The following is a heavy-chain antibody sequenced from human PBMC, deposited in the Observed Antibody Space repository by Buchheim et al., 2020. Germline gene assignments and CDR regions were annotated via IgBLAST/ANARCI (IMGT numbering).Heavy chain of an antibody. V-gene: IGHV3-74*01. D-gene: IGHD1-1*01. J-gene: IGHJ4*02. CDR2: INSDGSST. CDR1: GFTFSSYW. Sequence: EVQLVESGGGLVQPGGSLRLSCAASGFTFSSYWMHWVRQAPGKGLVWVSRINSDGSSTSYADSVKGRFTISRDNAKNTLYLKMNSLRDEDTAVYYCAKDQLKNWNGGRSARAPFDYWGQGTL. CDR3: AKDQLKNWNGGRSARAPFDY.